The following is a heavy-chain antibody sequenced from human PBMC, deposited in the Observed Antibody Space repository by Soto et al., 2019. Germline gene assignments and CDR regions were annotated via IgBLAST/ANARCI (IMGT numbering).Heavy chain of an antibody. Sequence: QITLKESGPTLVKPTQTLTLTCTFSGFSLSTSGVGVGWIRQPPGKALEWLALIYWDDDKRYSPSLKSRLTXTXXTSKNQVVLTMTNMDPVDTATYYCAHRIFGGIFDYWGQGTLVTVSS. CDR2: IYWDDDK. V-gene: IGHV2-5*02. CDR3: AHRIFGGIFDY. CDR1: GFSLSTSGVG. D-gene: IGHD3-10*01. J-gene: IGHJ4*02.